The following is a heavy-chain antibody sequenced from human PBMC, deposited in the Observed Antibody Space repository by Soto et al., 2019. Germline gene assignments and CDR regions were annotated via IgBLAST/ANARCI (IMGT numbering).Heavy chain of an antibody. J-gene: IGHJ6*02. CDR1: GFTFSSYA. D-gene: IGHD6-13*01. CDR2: ISGSGGST. V-gene: IGHV3-23*01. CDR3: AKGYSSSWPITYYYYGMDV. Sequence: PGGSLRLSCAASGFTFSSYAMSWVRQAPGKGLEWVSAISGSGGSTYYADSVKGRFTISRDNSKNTLYLQMNSLRAEDTAVYCCAKGYSSSWPITYYYYGMDVWGQGTTVTVSS.